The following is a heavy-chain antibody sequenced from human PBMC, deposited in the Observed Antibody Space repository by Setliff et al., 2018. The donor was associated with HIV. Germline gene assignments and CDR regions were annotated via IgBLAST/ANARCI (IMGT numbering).Heavy chain of an antibody. V-gene: IGHV1-3*01. J-gene: IGHJ6*03. CDR3: ARDLSIDSSGYPRIGYSYMDV. D-gene: IGHD3-22*01. Sequence: ASVKVSCKASGYGLIAYAMNWVRQAPGQRPEWMGWINPGNGNTKYSQKFQGRVTITRVTSASTVYMELSGLRSEDTAVYYCARDLSIDSSGYPRIGYSYMDVWGKGATVTVSS. CDR2: INPGNGNT. CDR1: GYGLIAYA.